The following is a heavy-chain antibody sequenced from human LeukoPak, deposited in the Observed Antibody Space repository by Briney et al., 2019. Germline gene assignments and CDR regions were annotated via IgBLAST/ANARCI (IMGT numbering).Heavy chain of an antibody. V-gene: IGHV4-39*07. CDR3: ARDRSPYDILTGYYLFASWFDP. CDR2: IYYSGST. D-gene: IGHD3-9*01. J-gene: IGHJ5*02. CDR1: GGSISSSSYY. Sequence: SETLSLTCTVSGGSISSSSYYWGWIRQPPGKGLEWIGSIYYSGSTYYNPSLKSRVTISVDTSKNQFSLKLSSVTAADTAVYYCARDRSPYDILTGYYLFASWFDPWGQGTLVTVSS.